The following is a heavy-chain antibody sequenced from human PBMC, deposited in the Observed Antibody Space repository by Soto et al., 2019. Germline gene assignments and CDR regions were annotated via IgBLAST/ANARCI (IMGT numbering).Heavy chain of an antibody. CDR3: VRSKGGYSYGTPFDY. J-gene: IGHJ4*02. CDR1: GFTFDDYA. Sequence: EVQLEESGGVLVQPGRSLRLSCAASGFTFDDYAMHWVRQVLGQGLEWVSSISWNSGNIGYADSVKGRFTTSRDNAKNSLYLQMNSLRPEDTALYYCVRSKGGYSYGTPFDYWGQGTLVTVSS. V-gene: IGHV3-9*01. D-gene: IGHD5-18*01. CDR2: ISWNSGNI.